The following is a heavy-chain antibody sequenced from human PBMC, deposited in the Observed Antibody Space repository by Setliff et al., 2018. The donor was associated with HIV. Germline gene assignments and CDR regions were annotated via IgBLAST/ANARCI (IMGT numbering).Heavy chain of an antibody. CDR3: AKERGAIWFGEPFDP. D-gene: IGHD3-10*01. CDR1: GFTFSSYA. CDR2: VSGGGGST. J-gene: IGHJ5*02. V-gene: IGHV3-23*01. Sequence: LRLSCAASGFTFSSYAMSWVRQTPGKGLEWVSAVSGGGGSTYYADSVKGRFTISRDNSKNTLYLQMNSLRAEDTAVYYCAKERGAIWFGEPFDPWGQGTLVTVSS.